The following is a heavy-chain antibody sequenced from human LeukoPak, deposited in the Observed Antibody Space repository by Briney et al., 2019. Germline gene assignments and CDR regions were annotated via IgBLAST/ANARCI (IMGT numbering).Heavy chain of an antibody. D-gene: IGHD3-16*02. V-gene: IGHV4-59*01. CDR2: IYYSGST. Sequence: SETLSLTCAVYGGSFSGYYWSWIRQPPGKGLEWIGYIYYSGSTNYNPSLKSRVTISVDTSKNQFSLKLSSVTAADTAVYYCARGYYDYVWGSYRYTVWFDPWGQGTLVTVSS. CDR3: ARGYYDYVWGSYRYTVWFDP. CDR1: GGSFSGYY. J-gene: IGHJ5*02.